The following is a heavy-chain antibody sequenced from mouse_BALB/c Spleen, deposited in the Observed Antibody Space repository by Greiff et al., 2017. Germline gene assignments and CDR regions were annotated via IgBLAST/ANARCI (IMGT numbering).Heavy chain of an antibody. Sequence: DVTLVESGGGLVKPGGSLKLSCAASGFTFSSYAMSWVRQSPEKRLEWVATISDGGHYTYYPDSVKGRFTISRDNAKNNLYLQMSSMKSEDTAMYYCARGEGFDYWGQGTTLTVSS. V-gene: IGHV5-6*03. CDR2: ISDGGHYT. J-gene: IGHJ2*01. CDR1: GFTFSSYA. CDR3: ARGEGFDY.